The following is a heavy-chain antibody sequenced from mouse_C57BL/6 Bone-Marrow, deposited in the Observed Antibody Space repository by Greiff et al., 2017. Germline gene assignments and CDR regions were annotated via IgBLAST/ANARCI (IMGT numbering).Heavy chain of an antibody. Sequence: VQLQQPGAELVKPGASVKMSCKASGYTFTSYWMTWVKQRPGQSLEWIGDIYPGSGSTNYNEKFKSKATLTVDKSSSTAYMQLSSLTSEDSAVXYCARGGWCLQDFDYWGEGATLTVSS. CDR1: GYTFTSYW. D-gene: IGHD2-13*01. V-gene: IGHV1-55*01. CDR3: ARGGWCLQDFDY. J-gene: IGHJ2*01. CDR2: IYPGSGST.